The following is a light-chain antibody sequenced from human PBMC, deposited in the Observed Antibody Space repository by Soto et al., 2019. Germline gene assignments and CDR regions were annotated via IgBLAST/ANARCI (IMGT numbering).Light chain of an antibody. CDR2: AAS. CDR3: QQADTFPIT. CDR1: QGISRS. V-gene: IGKV1D-12*01. Sequence: DIQMTESPSSVSASVGERVTISCQASQGISRSLAWYQQKPGKAPKLLIYAASSLQSGVPSRFSGSGFGTDFTLTISSLQPEDSAIYYCQQADTFPITFGQGTRLEIK. J-gene: IGKJ5*01.